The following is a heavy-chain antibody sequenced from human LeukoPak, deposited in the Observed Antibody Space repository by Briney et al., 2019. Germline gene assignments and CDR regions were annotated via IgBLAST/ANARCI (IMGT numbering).Heavy chain of an antibody. Sequence: PSETLSLTCTVSGGSISSGDYYWSWIRQPPGKGLEWIGYIYYSGSTYYNPSLQSRVIISVDTSKNQFSLKLTSVTAADTAVYYCTRLVGATILGDYWGQGTLVTVSS. J-gene: IGHJ4*02. CDR2: IYYSGST. CDR3: TRLVGATILGDY. D-gene: IGHD1-26*01. CDR1: GGSISSGDYY. V-gene: IGHV4-30-4*01.